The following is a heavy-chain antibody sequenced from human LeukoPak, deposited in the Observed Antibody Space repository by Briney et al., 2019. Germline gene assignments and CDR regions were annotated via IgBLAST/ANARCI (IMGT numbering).Heavy chain of an antibody. CDR2: INHSGST. CDR1: GGSFSGYY. V-gene: IGHV4-34*01. J-gene: IGHJ5*02. Sequence: PSETLSLTCAVYGGSFSGYYWSWIRQPPGKGLEWIGEINHSGSTNYNPSLKSRVTISVDTSKNQFSLKPSSVTAADTAVYYCASLGGWFTNWFDPWGQGTLVTVSS. CDR3: ASLGGWFTNWFDP. D-gene: IGHD6-19*01.